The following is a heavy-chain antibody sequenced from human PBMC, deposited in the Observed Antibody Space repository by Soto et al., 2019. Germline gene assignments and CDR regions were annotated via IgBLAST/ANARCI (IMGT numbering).Heavy chain of an antibody. V-gene: IGHV3-33*01. CDR2: IWYDGSNK. Sequence: GGSLRLSCAASGFTFSSYGMHWVRQAPGKGLEWVAVIWYDGSNKYYADSVKGRFTISRDNSKNTLYLQMNSLRAEDTAVYYCARDKQQLANYYYYYYMDVWGKGTTVTVSS. D-gene: IGHD6-13*01. CDR1: GFTFSSYG. CDR3: ARDKQQLANYYYYYYMDV. J-gene: IGHJ6*03.